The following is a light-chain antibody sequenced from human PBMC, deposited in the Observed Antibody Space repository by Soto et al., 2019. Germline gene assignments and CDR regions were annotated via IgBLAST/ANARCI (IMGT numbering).Light chain of an antibody. CDR1: QSISSY. CDR2: SAS. J-gene: IGKJ1*01. CDR3: QQSYSTPRT. Sequence: DIQMTQSPSSLYASVGDRVTITCRASQSISSYLNWYQQKPGKAPKLLIYSASSLQSGVPSRFSGSGSGTAFTLSISSLQPEDFATYSCQQSYSTPRTFGQGTKVEIK. V-gene: IGKV1-39*01.